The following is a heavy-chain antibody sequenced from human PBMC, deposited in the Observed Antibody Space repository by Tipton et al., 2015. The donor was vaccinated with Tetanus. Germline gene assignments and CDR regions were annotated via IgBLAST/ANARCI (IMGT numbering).Heavy chain of an antibody. J-gene: IGHJ4*02. CDR1: GDSLRTGDRN. D-gene: IGHD6-13*01. CDR3: AGVTAQRTELYFDH. CDR2: VYYTGST. V-gene: IGHV4-61*08. Sequence: LRLSCTVSGDSLRTGDRNWSWIRQPPGKGLEWLAYVYYTGSTNHNPSLKSRVTISMDRSKNQISLQLTSVTAADTAVYFCAGVTAQRTELYFDHWGQGTLVTVSS.